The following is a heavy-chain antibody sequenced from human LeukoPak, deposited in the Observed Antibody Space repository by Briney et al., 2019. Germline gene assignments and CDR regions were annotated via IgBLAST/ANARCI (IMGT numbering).Heavy chain of an antibody. V-gene: IGHV1-46*01. Sequence: ASVKVSCKASGYTFTSYGISWVRQAPGQGLEWMGIINPSGGSTSYAQKFRGRVTMTRDTSTSTVYMELSSLRSEDTAVYYCARDEDIVVVPAAVYFDYWGQGTLVTVSS. CDR1: GYTFTSYG. CDR2: INPSGGST. J-gene: IGHJ4*02. D-gene: IGHD2-2*01. CDR3: ARDEDIVVVPAAVYFDY.